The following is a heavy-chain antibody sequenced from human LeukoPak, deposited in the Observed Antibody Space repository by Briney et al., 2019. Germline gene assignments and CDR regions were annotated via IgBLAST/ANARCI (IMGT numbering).Heavy chain of an antibody. J-gene: IGHJ4*02. D-gene: IGHD2-2*01. CDR2: INHSGST. V-gene: IGHV4-34*01. CDR3: ARGRYCSSTSCYRGPNEFDY. CDR1: GGSFRGYY. Sequence: SETLSLTCAVFGGSFRGYYWTWIRQPPGKGLEWIGEINHSGSTNYNPSLKSRVTISVDTSKNQFSLKLSSVTAADTAVYYCARGRYCSSTSCYRGPNEFDYWGQGTLVTVSS.